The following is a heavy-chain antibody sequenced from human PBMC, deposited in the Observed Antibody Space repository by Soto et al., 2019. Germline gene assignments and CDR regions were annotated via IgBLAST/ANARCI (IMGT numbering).Heavy chain of an antibody. V-gene: IGHV4-59*01. CDR2: VHSSGST. D-gene: IGHD1-26*01. CDR3: ARSDLLGGKYWRFDP. J-gene: IGHJ5*02. Sequence: SETLSLTCTVSGGSISGYYWSWIRQPPGKGLEWIGYVHSSGSTNYNPSLKSRVIILVDTSKNQFSLTLGSVTAADTAVYYCARSDLLGGKYWRFDPWGQGALVIFSS. CDR1: GGSISGYY.